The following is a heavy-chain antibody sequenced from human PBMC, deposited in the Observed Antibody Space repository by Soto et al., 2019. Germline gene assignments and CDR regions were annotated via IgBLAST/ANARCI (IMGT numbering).Heavy chain of an antibody. D-gene: IGHD2-21*02. V-gene: IGHV1-69*12. CDR2: IIPIFGTA. Sequence: QVQLVKSGAEVKKPGSSVKVSCKASGGTFSSYAISWVRQAPGQGLEWMGGIIPIFGTANYAQKFQGRVTITADESTSTAYMELSSLRSEDMAVYYCARDATAYCGGDCYSDYWGQGTLVTVSS. J-gene: IGHJ4*02. CDR1: GGTFSSYA. CDR3: ARDATAYCGGDCYSDY.